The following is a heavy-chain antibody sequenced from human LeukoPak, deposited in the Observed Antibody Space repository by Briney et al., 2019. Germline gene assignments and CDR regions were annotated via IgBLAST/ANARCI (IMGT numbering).Heavy chain of an antibody. Sequence: SQTLSLTCTVSGGSFSSGGYYWSWIRQHPGKGLEWIGYIDYRGSTYYNPPLQSRVTLSVDTSKTQFSLKLTSFTAADTAVYYCAREDWESYHFDYWGQGTLATVSS. D-gene: IGHD3/OR15-3a*01. V-gene: IGHV4-31*03. J-gene: IGHJ4*02. CDR2: IDYRGST. CDR1: GGSFSSGGYY. CDR3: AREDWESYHFDY.